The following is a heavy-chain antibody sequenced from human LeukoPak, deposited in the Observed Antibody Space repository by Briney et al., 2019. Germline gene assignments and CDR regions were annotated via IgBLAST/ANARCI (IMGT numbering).Heavy chain of an antibody. Sequence: PGGSLRLSCAASGFIFSSYAMSWVRQAPGKGLEWVSTISGSGGSTYYADSVKGRFTISRDNSKNTLYLQMNSLRAEDTAVYYCARGGSYDSSGYSGLDWGKGTTVTVSS. CDR3: ARGGSYDSSGYSGLD. V-gene: IGHV3-23*01. CDR2: ISGSGGST. CDR1: GFIFSSYA. J-gene: IGHJ6*04. D-gene: IGHD3-22*01.